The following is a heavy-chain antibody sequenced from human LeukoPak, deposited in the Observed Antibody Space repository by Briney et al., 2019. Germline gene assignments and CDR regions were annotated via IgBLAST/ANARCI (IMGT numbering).Heavy chain of an antibody. J-gene: IGHJ4*02. D-gene: IGHD3-10*01. CDR2: ISSSSSYI. V-gene: IGHV3-21*01. Sequence: PGGSLRLSCAASGFTFSSYSMNLVRQAPGKGLEWVPSISSSSSYIYYADSVKCRFTISRDNAKNSLYLQMNGLRAEDTAVYYCARDNAAAMVRGVPSDYWGQGTLVTVSS. CDR3: ARDNAAAMVRGVPSDY. CDR1: GFTFSSYS.